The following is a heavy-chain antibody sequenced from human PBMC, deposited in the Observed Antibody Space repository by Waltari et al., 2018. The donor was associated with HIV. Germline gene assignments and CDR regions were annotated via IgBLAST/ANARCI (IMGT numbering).Heavy chain of an antibody. CDR2: INHSGST. D-gene: IGHD3-9*01. J-gene: IGHJ4*02. V-gene: IGHV4-34*01. Sequence: QVQLQQWGAGLLKPSETLSLTCAVYGGSFSGYYWSWIRQPPGKGLEWIGEINHSGSTNYNPALKSRVTISVDTSKNQFSLKLSSVTAADTAVYYCARAVGLRYFDWLPYYFDYWGQGTLVTVSS. CDR1: GGSFSGYY. CDR3: ARAVGLRYFDWLPYYFDY.